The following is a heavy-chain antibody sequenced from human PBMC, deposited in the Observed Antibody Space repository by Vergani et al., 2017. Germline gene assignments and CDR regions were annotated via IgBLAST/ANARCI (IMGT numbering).Heavy chain of an antibody. CDR2: ISSSSYI. Sequence: EVQLVESGGGLVKPGGSLRLSCAASGFTFSSYSMNWVRQAPGKGLEWVSSISSSSYIYYADSVKGRFTISRDNAKNSLYLQMNSLRAEDTAVYYCARDLNYATVTTADYWGQGTLVTVSS. CDR1: GFTFSSYS. D-gene: IGHD4-11*01. J-gene: IGHJ4*02. CDR3: ARDLNYATVTTADY. V-gene: IGHV3-21*01.